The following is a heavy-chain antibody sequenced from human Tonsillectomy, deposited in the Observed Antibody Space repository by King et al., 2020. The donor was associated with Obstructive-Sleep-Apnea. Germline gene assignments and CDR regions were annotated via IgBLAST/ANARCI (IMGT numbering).Heavy chain of an antibody. J-gene: IGHJ5*02. CDR1: GFSLSTSGVA. CDR3: ARRNSGTYYGWFDP. CDR2: IFWDDDK. V-gene: IGHV2-5*02. Sequence: TLKESGPTLVKPTQTLTLTCTFSGFSLSTSGVAVGWIRQPPGKALEWLALIFWDDDKRYSPSLKTRLTITKDTSKNQVVLTMTNIDPVDTATYYCARRNSGTYYGWFDPWGQGTLVTVSS. D-gene: IGHD1-26*01.